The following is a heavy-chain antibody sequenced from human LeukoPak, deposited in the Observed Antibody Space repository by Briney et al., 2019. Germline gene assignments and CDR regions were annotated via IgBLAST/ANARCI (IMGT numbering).Heavy chain of an antibody. J-gene: IGHJ4*02. V-gene: IGHV4-59*11. CDR3: ARVEWELLGAHL. D-gene: IGHD1-26*01. Sequence: SETLSLTCSVSGDSIRSHYWSWIRQPPGKRPEWIGHVFFTGSTTYNPTLEGRVTISIDTSGSQFSLKLTSVTTADTAVYYCARVEWELLGAHLWGQGILLSVSS. CDR2: VFFTGST. CDR1: GDSIRSHY.